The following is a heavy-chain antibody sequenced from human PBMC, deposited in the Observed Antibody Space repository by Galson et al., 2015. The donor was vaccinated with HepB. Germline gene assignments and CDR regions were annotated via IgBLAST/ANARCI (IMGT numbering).Heavy chain of an antibody. J-gene: IGHJ4*02. CDR2: IWYDGSNK. Sequence: SLRLSCAASGFTFSRYAMSWVRQAPGKGLGWVAVIWYDGSNKYYADSVKGRFTISRDNSKNTLYLQMNSLRAEDTAVYYCARDFEIVVVTAIPGLGYWGQGTLVTVSS. V-gene: IGHV3-33*08. CDR3: ARDFEIVVVTAIPGLGY. D-gene: IGHD2-21*02. CDR1: GFTFSRYA.